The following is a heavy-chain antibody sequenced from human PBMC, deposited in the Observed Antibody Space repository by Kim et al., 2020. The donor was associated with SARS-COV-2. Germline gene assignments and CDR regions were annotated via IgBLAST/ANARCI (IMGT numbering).Heavy chain of an antibody. J-gene: IGHJ4*02. CDR1: GFTFSNYD. V-gene: IGHV3-30*03. CDR3: AREGSSGSFPDS. CDR2: TSYDESNK. Sequence: GGSLRLSCAASGFTFSNYDIHWVRQAPGKGLEWVAHTSYDESNKYYADSVEGRFTISRDNSKNTLYLQMNTLRVDDTAVYYCAREGSSGSFPDSWGQGTRVTVSS. D-gene: IGHD3-10*01.